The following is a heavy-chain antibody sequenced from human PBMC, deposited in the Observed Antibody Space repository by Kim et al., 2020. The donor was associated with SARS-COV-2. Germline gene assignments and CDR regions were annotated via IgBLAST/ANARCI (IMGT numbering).Heavy chain of an antibody. Sequence: SETLSLTCTVSGGSISSSSYYWGWIRQPPGKGLEWIGSIYYSGSTHYNRSLKSRVTISVDTSKNQFSLKLSSVTAADTAVYYCARHQRSYYYDSSGLVDYWGQGTLVTVSS. J-gene: IGHJ4*02. D-gene: IGHD3-22*01. CDR3: ARHQRSYYYDSSGLVDY. CDR2: IYYSGST. V-gene: IGHV4-39*01. CDR1: GGSISSSSYY.